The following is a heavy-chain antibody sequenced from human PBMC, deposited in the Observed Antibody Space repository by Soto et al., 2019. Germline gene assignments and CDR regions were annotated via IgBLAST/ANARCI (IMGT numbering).Heavy chain of an antibody. J-gene: IGHJ4*02. D-gene: IGHD3-10*01. V-gene: IGHV3-74*01. Sequence: EVQLVESGGGLVQPGGSLRLSCSTSGFIFSSFWVHWVRQAPGKGLEWVSRIRGDGTDANYADSVKGRFTISRDNAKSILYLQMDSLRGDDTALYYCASDLVLGSGSVGQWGQGTLVNVSS. CDR1: GFIFSSFW. CDR3: ASDLVLGSGSVGQ. CDR2: IRGDGTDA.